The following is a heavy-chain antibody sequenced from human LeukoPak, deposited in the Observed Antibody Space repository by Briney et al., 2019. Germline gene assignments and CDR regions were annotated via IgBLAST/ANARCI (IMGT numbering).Heavy chain of an antibody. CDR2: IYYSGST. CDR1: GGSISSYY. Sequence: SEPLSLTCTVSGGSISSYYWSWIGQPPGKGRDGMGYIYYSGSTNYNPSLKSRATISVDTSKNQFSLKLSSVTAADTPVYYCARGWVAAAGTNCFDPWGQGTLVTVSS. CDR3: ARGWVAAAGTNCFDP. D-gene: IGHD6-13*01. J-gene: IGHJ5*02. V-gene: IGHV4-59*08.